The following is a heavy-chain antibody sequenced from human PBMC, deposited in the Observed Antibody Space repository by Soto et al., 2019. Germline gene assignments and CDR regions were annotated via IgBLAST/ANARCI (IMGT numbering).Heavy chain of an antibody. J-gene: IGHJ3*02. D-gene: IGHD6-13*01. V-gene: IGHV1-69*02. CDR1: GGTFSTYT. CDR3: TLGSWSAETFDI. Sequence: QVQLVQSGAEVKKPGSSVKVSCKASGGTFSTYTIIWVRQAPGQGLEWMGRIIPMLDITNNAQRFQGRVTITAEKSTSTAHLELSSLRSEDTAVYYCTLGSWSAETFDIWGRGTMVTASS. CDR2: IIPMLDIT.